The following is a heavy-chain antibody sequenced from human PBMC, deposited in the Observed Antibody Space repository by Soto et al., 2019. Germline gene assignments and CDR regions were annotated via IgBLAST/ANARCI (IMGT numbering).Heavy chain of an antibody. CDR1: GGSISSGGYY. V-gene: IGHV4-31*03. J-gene: IGHJ6*02. D-gene: IGHD3-10*01. CDR2: IYYSGST. CDR3: ARVRWFGEKYYYYYGMDV. Sequence: SETLSLTCTVSGGSISSGGYYWSWIRQHPGKGLEWIGYIYYSGSTYYNPPLKSRVTISVDTSKNQFSLKLSSVTAADTAVYYCARVRWFGEKYYYYYGMDVWGQGTTVTVSS.